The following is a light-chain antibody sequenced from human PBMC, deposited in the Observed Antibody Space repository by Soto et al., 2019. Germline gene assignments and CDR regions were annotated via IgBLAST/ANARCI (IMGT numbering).Light chain of an antibody. CDR2: LNNDGSH. CDR1: SGHSSYA. V-gene: IGLV4-69*01. J-gene: IGLJ2*01. Sequence: QPVLTQPPSASASLGASVKLTCTLSSGHSSYAIAWHQKQPGKGPRYLMDLNNDGSHTKGDGIPDRFSGSSSGAERYLIISSLQSEDEADYYCQTWGTGFQVFGGGTQLTVL. CDR3: QTWGTGFQV.